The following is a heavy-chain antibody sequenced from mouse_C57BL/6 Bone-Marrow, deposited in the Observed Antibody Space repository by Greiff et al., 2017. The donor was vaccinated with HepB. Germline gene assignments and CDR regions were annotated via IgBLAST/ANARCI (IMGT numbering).Heavy chain of an antibody. CDR1: GFTFTDYY. CDR2: IRNKANGYTT. D-gene: IGHD3-2*02. V-gene: IGHV7-3*01. Sequence: EVQLVESGGGLVQPGGSLGLSCAASGFTFTDYYMSWVRQPPGKALEWLGFIRNKANGYTTEYSASVKGRFTISRDNSQSILYLQMNALRAEDSATYYCARSTTAQAPGFAYWGQGTLVTVSA. J-gene: IGHJ3*01. CDR3: ARSTTAQAPGFAY.